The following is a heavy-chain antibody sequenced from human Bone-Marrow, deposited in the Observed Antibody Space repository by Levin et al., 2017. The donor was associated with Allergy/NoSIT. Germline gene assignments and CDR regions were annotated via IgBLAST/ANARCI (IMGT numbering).Heavy chain of an antibody. Sequence: GESLKISCAASGFMFSYYGMHWVRQAPGRGLEWVAVMWYDESFKYYADSVKGRFTVSRDISNNTVYLQMNNLRVEDTAMYYCARFWSGTLDPWGRGTRVTVSA. V-gene: IGHV3-33*01. CDR3: ARFWSGTLDP. CDR1: GFMFSYYG. D-gene: IGHD3-3*01. J-gene: IGHJ5*02. CDR2: MWYDESFK.